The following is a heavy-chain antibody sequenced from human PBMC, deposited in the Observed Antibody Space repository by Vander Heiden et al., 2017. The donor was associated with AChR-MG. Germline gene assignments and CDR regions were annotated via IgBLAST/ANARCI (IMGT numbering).Heavy chain of an antibody. V-gene: IGHV1-69*01. J-gene: IGHJ6*02. CDR1: RGTFSSSA. D-gene: IGHD2-2*02. CDR3: ARGSGDIVVVPAAIHYYYYGMDV. CDR2: ISPIFGTA. Sequence: QVQLVQSGADVKKPGSSVKVSCRASRGTFSSSAISWLRQAPGQGLGWMGGISPIFGTANYAQKFQGRVTITADESTSTAYMELSSLRSEDTAVYYCARGSGDIVVVPAAIHYYYYGMDVWGQGTTVTVSS.